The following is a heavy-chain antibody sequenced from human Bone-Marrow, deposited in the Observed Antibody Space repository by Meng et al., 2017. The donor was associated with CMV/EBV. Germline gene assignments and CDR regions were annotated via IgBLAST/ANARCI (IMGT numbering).Heavy chain of an antibody. J-gene: IGHJ4*02. D-gene: IGHD3-10*01. Sequence: RTLSLTCAASGFTFSSYAMHWVRQAPGKGLEWVAVISYDGSNKYYADSVKGRFTISRDNAKNSLYLQMNSLRAEDTAVYYCARVVSGSYYTFDYWGQGTLVTVYS. V-gene: IGHV3-30-3*01. CDR2: ISYDGSNK. CDR1: GFTFSSYA. CDR3: ARVVSGSYYTFDY.